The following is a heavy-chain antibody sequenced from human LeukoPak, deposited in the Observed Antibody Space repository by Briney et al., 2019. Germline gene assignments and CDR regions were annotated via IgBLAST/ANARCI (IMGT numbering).Heavy chain of an antibody. CDR1: GYSFTSYW. Sequence: GESLKISCKGSGYSFTSYWIGWVRQMPGKGLEWMGIIYPGDSDTRYSPSFQGQVTISADKSISTAYLQWSSLKASDTAMYYCARHWARGGDSGGNYYGMDVWGQGTTVTVSS. D-gene: IGHD2-21*02. J-gene: IGHJ6*02. V-gene: IGHV5-51*01. CDR2: IYPGDSDT. CDR3: ARHWARGGDSGGNYYGMDV.